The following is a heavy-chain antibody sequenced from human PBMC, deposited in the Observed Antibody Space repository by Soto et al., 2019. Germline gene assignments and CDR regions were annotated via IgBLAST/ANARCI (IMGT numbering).Heavy chain of an antibody. CDR3: ARRYGYSFDY. CDR2: IYYSGST. D-gene: IGHD1-1*01. J-gene: IGHJ4*02. V-gene: IGHV4-59*08. Sequence: QVQLQESGPGLVKPSETLSLTCTVSGGSISSYYWSWIRQPPGKGLEWIGYIYYSGSTNDNPPLKSRVTISVDTSKNQFSLKLTSVTAADTAVYYCARRYGYSFDYWGQGTLVTVSS. CDR1: GGSISSYY.